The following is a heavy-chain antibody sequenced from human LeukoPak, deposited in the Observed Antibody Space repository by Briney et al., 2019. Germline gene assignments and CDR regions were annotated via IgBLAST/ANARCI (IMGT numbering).Heavy chain of an antibody. V-gene: IGHV3-23*01. CDR3: AKETYSSGYYY. CDR1: GFTFSSYA. Sequence: GGSLRLSCAASGFTFSSYAMSWVRQAPGKGLEWVSAISGSGGSTCYADSVKGRFTISRDNSKNTLYLQMNSLRAEDTAAYYCAKETYSSGYYYWGQGTLVTVSS. CDR2: ISGSGGST. D-gene: IGHD3-22*01. J-gene: IGHJ4*02.